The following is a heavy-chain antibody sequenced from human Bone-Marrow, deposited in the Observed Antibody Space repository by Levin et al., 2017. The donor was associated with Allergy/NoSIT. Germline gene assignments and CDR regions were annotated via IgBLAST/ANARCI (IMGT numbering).Heavy chain of an antibody. V-gene: IGHV3-74*03. CDR2: IGSDGSDP. CDR1: GFTVSSYS. CDR3: ATFIPARPGLDY. Sequence: GGSLRLSCAASGFTVSSYSIHWVRQAPGRGLVWVSRIGSDGSDPKYADSVKGRFAISRDSAENTVYLQMNSLRAEDTAIYYCATFIPARPGLDYWGQGTLVTVSS. J-gene: IGHJ4*02. D-gene: IGHD6-6*01.